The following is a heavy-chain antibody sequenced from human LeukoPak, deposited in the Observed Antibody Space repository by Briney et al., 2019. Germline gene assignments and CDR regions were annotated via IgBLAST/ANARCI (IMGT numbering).Heavy chain of an antibody. CDR2: IYSGGST. CDR3: ARGGEIQLWALDY. CDR1: GFTVSSNH. D-gene: IGHD5-18*01. J-gene: IGHJ4*02. V-gene: IGHV3-53*01. Sequence: GGSLRLSCAASGFTVSSNHMSWVRQAPGKGLEWVSVIYSGGSTYYADSVKGRFTISRDNSKNTLYLQMNSLRAEDTAVYYCARGGEIQLWALDYWGQGTLVTVSS.